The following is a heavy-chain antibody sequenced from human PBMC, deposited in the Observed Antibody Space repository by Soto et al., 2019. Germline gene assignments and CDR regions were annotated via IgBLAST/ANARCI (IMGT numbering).Heavy chain of an antibody. J-gene: IGHJ2*01. Sequence: EVQLVESGGGLVQPGGSLRLSCAASGFTFSDHYMDWVRQAPGKGLEWVGRTRNKANSYTTEYAASVKGRFTISRDDSKNSLYLQMNSLKTEDTAVYYCARPYYDLEYFDLWGRGTLVTVSS. CDR1: GFTFSDHY. CDR3: ARPYYDLEYFDL. D-gene: IGHD3-22*01. V-gene: IGHV3-72*01. CDR2: TRNKANSYTT.